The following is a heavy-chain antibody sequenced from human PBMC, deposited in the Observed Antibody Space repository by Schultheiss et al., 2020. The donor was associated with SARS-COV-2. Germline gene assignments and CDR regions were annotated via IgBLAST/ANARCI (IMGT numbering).Heavy chain of an antibody. Sequence: SETLSLTCTVSGGSISSGDYYWSWIRQPPGKGLEWIGEINHSGSTYYNPSLKSRVTISVDTSKNQFSLKLSSVTAADTAVYYCARGPEMATIGTYYGMDVWGQGTTVTVSS. CDR1: GGSISSGDYY. CDR2: INHSGST. CDR3: ARGPEMATIGTYYGMDV. V-gene: IGHV4-39*07. D-gene: IGHD5-24*01. J-gene: IGHJ6*02.